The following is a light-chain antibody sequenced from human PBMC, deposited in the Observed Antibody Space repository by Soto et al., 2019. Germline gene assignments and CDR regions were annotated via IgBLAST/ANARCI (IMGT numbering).Light chain of an antibody. J-gene: IGLJ1*01. CDR3: SSYAGSSTV. CDR2: EVS. CDR1: SGDVGAYNY. Sequence: QSVLTQPPSASGSPGQSVTISCTGTSGDVGAYNYVSWYQQHPGKAPKLMIYEVSYRPSGVPDRFSGSKSGNTASLTVSGLQAEDEADYYCSSYAGSSTVFXTGTKLTVL. V-gene: IGLV2-8*01.